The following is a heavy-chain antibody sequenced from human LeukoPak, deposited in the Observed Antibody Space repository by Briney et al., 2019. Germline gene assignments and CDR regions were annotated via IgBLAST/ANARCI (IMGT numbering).Heavy chain of an antibody. J-gene: IGHJ5*02. V-gene: IGHV1-46*01. CDR1: GYTFTSYY. Sequence: GASVKVSCKASGYTFTSYYMHWVRQAPGQGLEWMGLINPTGGSTGYAQKLQGRVTMTTDTSTSTAYMELRSLRSDDTAVYYCAREVGVLMTTVTIELENWFDPWGQGTLVTVSS. CDR2: INPTGGST. D-gene: IGHD4-17*01. CDR3: AREVGVLMTTVTIELENWFDP.